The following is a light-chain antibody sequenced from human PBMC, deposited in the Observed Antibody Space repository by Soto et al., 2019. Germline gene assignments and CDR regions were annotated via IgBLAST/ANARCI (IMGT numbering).Light chain of an antibody. V-gene: IGKV1-17*03. CDR1: QGITTF. CDR3: LQHNSYPYT. CDR2: GAS. Sequence: DIQITQSPSFVSASVGDTVTVTCRASQGITTFLAWFRQRPGRVPERLIYGASSLQSGVPSRFSGRGSGTEFTLTISSLQPEDFGIYYCLQHNSYPYTFGPGTKVDIK. J-gene: IGKJ2*01.